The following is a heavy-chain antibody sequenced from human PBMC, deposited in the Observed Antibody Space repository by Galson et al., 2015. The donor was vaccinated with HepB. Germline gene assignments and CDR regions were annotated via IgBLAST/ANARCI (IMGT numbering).Heavy chain of an antibody. J-gene: IGHJ6*02. Sequence: SVKVSCKASGYTFTSYAMHWVRQAPGQRLEWMGWINAGNGNTKYSQKFQGRVTITRDTSASTAYMELSSLRSEDTAVYYCARVEDYYYGMDVWGQGTTVTVSS. CDR1: GYTFTSYA. V-gene: IGHV1-3*01. CDR3: ARVEDYYYGMDV. CDR2: INAGNGNT. D-gene: IGHD5-24*01.